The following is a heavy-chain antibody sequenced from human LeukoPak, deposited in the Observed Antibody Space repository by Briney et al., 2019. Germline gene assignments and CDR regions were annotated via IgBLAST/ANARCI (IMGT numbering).Heavy chain of an antibody. Sequence: SETLSLTCTVSGGSISSYYWSWIRQPAGKGLEWIGRIYTSGSTNYNPSLKSRVTMSVDTSKNQFSLKLSSVTAADTAVYYCARALVVAARPGGWFDPWGQGTLVTVSS. V-gene: IGHV4-4*07. CDR2: IYTSGST. J-gene: IGHJ5*02. CDR3: ARALVVAARPGGWFDP. CDR1: GGSISSYY. D-gene: IGHD6-6*01.